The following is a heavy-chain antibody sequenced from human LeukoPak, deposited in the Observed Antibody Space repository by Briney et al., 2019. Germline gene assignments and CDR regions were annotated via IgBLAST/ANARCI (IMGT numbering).Heavy chain of an antibody. V-gene: IGHV1-18*01. Sequence: ASVTVSCKASGYTFSSYGITWVRQAPGQGLEWMGWISAYNGNTNHAQKLQGRVTMTTDTSTSTAYMELRSLRSDDTAVYYCARGLEKVPAARIDYWGQGTLVIVSS. D-gene: IGHD2-2*01. CDR3: ARGLEKVPAARIDY. J-gene: IGHJ4*02. CDR2: ISAYNGNT. CDR1: GYTFSSYG.